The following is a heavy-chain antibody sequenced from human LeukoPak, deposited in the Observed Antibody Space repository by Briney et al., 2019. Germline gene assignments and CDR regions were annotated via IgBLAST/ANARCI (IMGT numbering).Heavy chain of an antibody. CDR3: ARVAGWLYDY. D-gene: IGHD3-22*01. V-gene: IGHV4-34*01. J-gene: IGHJ4*02. CDR2: INHSGST. CDR1: GGSFSGYY. Sequence: SETLPLTCAVYGGSFSGYYWSWIRQPPGKGLEWIGEINHSGSTNYNPSLKSRVTISVDTSKNQFSLKLSSVTAADTAVYYCARVAGWLYDYWGQGTLVTVSS.